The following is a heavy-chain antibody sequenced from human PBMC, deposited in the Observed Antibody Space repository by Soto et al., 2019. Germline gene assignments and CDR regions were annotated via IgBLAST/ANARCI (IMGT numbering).Heavy chain of an antibody. CDR3: ARVDPNGGTSSNYFDF. V-gene: IGHV5-51*01. J-gene: IGHJ4*02. CDR1: GYSCPDHW. CDR2: IFPADYDI. D-gene: IGHD2-15*01. Sequence: PXECLKISFQGSGYSCPDHWIGWVRQIPGKGLEWMGIIFPADYDIKYSPTFQGQVAISADRSIKTAYLQWSSLKASDTAMYYCARVDPNGGTSSNYFDFWGPGTLVTVSS.